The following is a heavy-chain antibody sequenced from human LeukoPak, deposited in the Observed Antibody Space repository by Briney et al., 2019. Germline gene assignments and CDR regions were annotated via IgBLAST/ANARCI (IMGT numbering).Heavy chain of an antibody. CDR2: ISRSSSTL. CDR3: ARDPASFCYYYMDV. V-gene: IGHV3-48*01. Sequence: GGSLRHLRAAWGLPQRRYSMHWIRQAPGKGLGWVSCISRSSSTLYYADSVKGRFTSSRDNAKNSLYLQMNSLRAEDTAVYYCARDPASFCYYYMDVWGKGTALTVS. J-gene: IGHJ6*03. D-gene: IGHD6-6*01. CDR1: GLPQRRYS.